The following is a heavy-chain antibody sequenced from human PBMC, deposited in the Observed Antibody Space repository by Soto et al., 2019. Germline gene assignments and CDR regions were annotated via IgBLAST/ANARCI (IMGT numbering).Heavy chain of an antibody. CDR3: VRVNADAYDV. CDR1: GFSFSNHD. V-gene: IGHV3-13*01. CDR2: ITTGGNA. J-gene: IGHJ3*01. Sequence: GGSLRLSCAASGFSFSNHDMHWVRQPKGKGLEWVSGITTGGNAYFADSVKGRFSISRENAKNSFYLQTSSLRAEDTAMYYCVRVNADAYDVWGQGTMVTVSS.